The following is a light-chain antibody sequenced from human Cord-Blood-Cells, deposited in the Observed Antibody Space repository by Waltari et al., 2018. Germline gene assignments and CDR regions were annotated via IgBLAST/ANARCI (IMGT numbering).Light chain of an antibody. Sequence: SYVMTQPPSVDVSPAKTASITRFGHKFADHYACWYQQKPGQSPMLVIYQDSKRPPGVPERFSGSNSGNTATLTISGTQAMDEADYYCQAWDSSTVVFGGGTKLTVL. CDR3: QAWDSSTVV. V-gene: IGLV3-1*01. CDR1: KFADHY. CDR2: QDS. J-gene: IGLJ2*01.